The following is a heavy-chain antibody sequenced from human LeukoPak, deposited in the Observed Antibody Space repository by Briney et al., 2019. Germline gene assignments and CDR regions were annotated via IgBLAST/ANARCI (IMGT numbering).Heavy chain of an antibody. CDR1: GFTFSSYA. Sequence: PGGSLRLSCAASGFTFSSYAMSWVRQAPGKGLEWVSAISGSATSTYYADSVKGRFTISRDNSKYTLYLQMNSLRAEDTAVYYCAKDGGYRSAWFPNDYWGQGTLVTVSS. J-gene: IGHJ4*02. CDR3: AKDGGYRSAWFPNDY. CDR2: ISGSATST. V-gene: IGHV3-23*01. D-gene: IGHD6-19*01.